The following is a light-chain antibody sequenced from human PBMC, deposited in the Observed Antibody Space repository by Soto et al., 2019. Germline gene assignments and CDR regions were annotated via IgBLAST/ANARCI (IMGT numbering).Light chain of an antibody. CDR1: QSISSY. Sequence: DIQMTQSPSSLSASVGDRVTITCLASQSISSYLNLYQQKPGKAPKLLIYAASRLQSGDPSMFSGSGSGTHFPLTISSLQPEDFATYYCQQSYSTPRTVGQGTKAEIK. J-gene: IGKJ1*01. CDR2: AAS. V-gene: IGKV1-39*01. CDR3: QQSYSTPRT.